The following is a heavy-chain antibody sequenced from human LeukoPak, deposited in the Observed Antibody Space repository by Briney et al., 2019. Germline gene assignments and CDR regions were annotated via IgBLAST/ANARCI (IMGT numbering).Heavy chain of an antibody. D-gene: IGHD7-27*01. CDR3: ARDLQTGLAFDA. J-gene: IGHJ3*01. CDR2: LSGSGRLI. V-gene: IGHV3-21*06. Sequence: GGSLRLSCAASGFSFSSLPMNWVRQAPGKALECVSSLSGSGRLIWYAGSVKGRFTISRDNAANSLFLQMNSLRVEDTAVYYCARDLQTGLAFDAWGQGTVVAVSS. CDR1: GFSFSSLP.